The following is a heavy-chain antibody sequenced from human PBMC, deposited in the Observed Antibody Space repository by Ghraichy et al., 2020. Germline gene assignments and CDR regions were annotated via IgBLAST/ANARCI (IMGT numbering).Heavy chain of an antibody. V-gene: IGHV4-4*09. CDR2: IYTSGST. CDR3: ARHERYSSSWYGSWGYNWFDP. D-gene: IGHD6-13*01. J-gene: IGHJ5*02. Sequence: SQTLSLTCTVSGGSISSYYWSWIRQPPGKGLEWIGYIYTSGSTNYNPSLKSRVTISVDTSKNQFSLKLSSVTAADTAVYYCARHERYSSSWYGSWGYNWFDPWGQGTLVTVSS. CDR1: GGSISSYY.